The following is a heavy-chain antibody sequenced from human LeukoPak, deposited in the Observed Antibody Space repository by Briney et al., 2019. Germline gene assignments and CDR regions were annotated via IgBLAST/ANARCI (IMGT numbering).Heavy chain of an antibody. Sequence: GGSLRLSCAASGFTFSSYWMHWVRHAPGKGLVWVSGINSDGSSTSYADSVKGRFTISRDNAKNTLYLQMNSLRAEDTAVYYCARALCPQHWGQGTLVTVSS. J-gene: IGHJ1*01. V-gene: IGHV3-74*01. D-gene: IGHD2-2*01. CDR3: ARALCPQH. CDR1: GFTFSSYW. CDR2: INSDGSST.